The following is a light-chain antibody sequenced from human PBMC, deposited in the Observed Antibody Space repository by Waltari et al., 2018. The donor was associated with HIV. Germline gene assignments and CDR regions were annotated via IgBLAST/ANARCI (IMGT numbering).Light chain of an antibody. CDR2: RDN. J-gene: IGLJ2*01. CDR1: SNNVGNQG. Sequence: QAGLTQPPSVSKGMRQTATLTCTGNSNNVGNQGAAWLQQHQGHPPKPRSYRDNKRPAGISERFSAARSGNTASLTITGVQPEDEADYFCATWDISLSAVVFGGGTTLTVL. CDR3: ATWDISLSAVV. V-gene: IGLV10-54*04.